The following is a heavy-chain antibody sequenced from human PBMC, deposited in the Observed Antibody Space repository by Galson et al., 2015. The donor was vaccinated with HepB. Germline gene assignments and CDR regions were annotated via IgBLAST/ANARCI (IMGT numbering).Heavy chain of an antibody. D-gene: IGHD6-19*01. CDR1: GGSISSSSYY. J-gene: IGHJ4*02. V-gene: IGHV4-39*07. CDR3: ARGPEDDSSGWYRAFDY. Sequence: ETLSLTCTVSGGSISSSSYYWGWIRQPPGKGLEWIGSIYYSGSTYYNPSLKSRVTISVDTSKNQFSLKLSSVTAADTAVYYCARGPEDDSSGWYRAFDYWGQGTLVTVSS. CDR2: IYYSGST.